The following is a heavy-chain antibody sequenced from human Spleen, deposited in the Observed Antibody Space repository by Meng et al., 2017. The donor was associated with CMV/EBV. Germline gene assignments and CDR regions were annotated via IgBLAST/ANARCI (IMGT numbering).Heavy chain of an antibody. CDR3: AKGRGKYSFGYYFDY. J-gene: IGHJ4*02. Sequence: GESLKISCAASGFTFSNYAMTWVRQAPGKGLEWVAVIWYDGSNKDYADSVKGRFTISRDNSNNTLYLQMNSLRAEDTAVYYCAKGRGKYSFGYYFDYWGQGTLVTVSS. CDR2: IWYDGSNK. V-gene: IGHV3-33*06. D-gene: IGHD5-18*01. CDR1: GFTFSNYA.